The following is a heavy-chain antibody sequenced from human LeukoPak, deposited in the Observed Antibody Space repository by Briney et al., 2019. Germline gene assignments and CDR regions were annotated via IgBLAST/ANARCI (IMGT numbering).Heavy chain of an antibody. CDR3: ARAGDGHYYYYYMDV. CDR2: IFPSGLT. CDR1: NGSFTNYY. D-gene: IGHD1-26*01. J-gene: IGHJ6*03. Sequence: PSETLSLTCSVSNGSFTNYYWGWIRQPPGKRLEWIGYIFPSGLTNYNPSLNSRVTISLDTAKSQFSLTLKSVTAADTAAYYCARAGDGHYYYYYMDVWGTGTPVTVSS. V-gene: IGHV4-4*08.